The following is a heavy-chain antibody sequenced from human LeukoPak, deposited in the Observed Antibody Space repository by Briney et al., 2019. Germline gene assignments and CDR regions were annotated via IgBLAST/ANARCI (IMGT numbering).Heavy chain of an antibody. J-gene: IGHJ3*02. CDR2: INTHSHAT. D-gene: IGHD7-27*01. V-gene: IGHV1-2*02. CDR1: GNTFAGYY. Sequence: ASVKVSCEASGNTFAGYYVHWVRQAPGQGLEWMGWINTHSHATNYAQNFQGRVTMTTDTSTSTAYMELRSLRSDDTAVYYCAREEGNWGDAFDIWGQGTMVTVSS. CDR3: AREEGNWGDAFDI.